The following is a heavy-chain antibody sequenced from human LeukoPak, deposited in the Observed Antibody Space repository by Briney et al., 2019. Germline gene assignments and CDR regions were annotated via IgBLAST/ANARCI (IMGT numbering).Heavy chain of an antibody. V-gene: IGHV3-23*01. CDR1: GFTFSSYA. Sequence: GGSLRFSCAASGFTFSSYAMSWVRQAPGKGLEWVSAISGSGGSTYYADSVKGRFTITRDNSKNTLYLQMNSLRAEDTAVYYCAKDPSWGRPQLAHFDYWGQGTLVTVSS. J-gene: IGHJ4*02. CDR2: ISGSGGST. D-gene: IGHD3-16*01. CDR3: AKDPSWGRPQLAHFDY.